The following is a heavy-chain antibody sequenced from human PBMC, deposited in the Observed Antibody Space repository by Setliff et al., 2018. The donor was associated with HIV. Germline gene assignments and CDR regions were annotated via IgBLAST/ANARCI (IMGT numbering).Heavy chain of an antibody. CDR1: GGSISNFY. V-gene: IGHV4-4*09. CDR2: IYTSGST. CDR3: AGHSYYASGSYLYYDGMDV. J-gene: IGHJ6*02. Sequence: SETLSLTCIVSGGSISNFYCSWSWIRQPPGKGLEWIGYIYTSGSTKYNPSLKSRVTISLDTSKNQFSLKLSSVTAADTAVYYCAGHSYYASGSYLYYDGMDVWGQGTTVTVSS. D-gene: IGHD3-10*01.